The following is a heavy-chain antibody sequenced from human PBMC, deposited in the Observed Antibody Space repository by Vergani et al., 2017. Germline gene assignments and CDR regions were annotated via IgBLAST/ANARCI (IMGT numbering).Heavy chain of an antibody. CDR2: INPSGGST. CDR3: ARDYGDGFDY. CDR1: GGTFSSYA. V-gene: IGHV1-46*01. D-gene: IGHD4-17*01. Sequence: QVQLVQSGAEVKKPGSSVKVSCKASGGTFSSYAISWVRQAPGQGLEWMGIINPSGGSTSYAQKFQGRVTMTTDTSTSTAYMELRSLRSDDTAVYYCARDYGDGFDYWGQGTLVTVSS. J-gene: IGHJ4*02.